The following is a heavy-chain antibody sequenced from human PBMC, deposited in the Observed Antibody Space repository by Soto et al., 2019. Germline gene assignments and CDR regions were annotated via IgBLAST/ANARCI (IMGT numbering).Heavy chain of an antibody. J-gene: IGHJ5*02. CDR1: GGSLSSYY. Sequence: SETLSLTCTVSGGSLSSYYWTWIRQSPGKGLEWIGYVYFSGNTNYNPSLKSRVTISIDASKNQFSLRLASVTAADTAFYYCGSVRPSGYVLSWGQGTLVTVSS. CDR2: VYFSGNT. CDR3: GSVRPSGYVLS. D-gene: IGHD6-25*01. V-gene: IGHV4-59*01.